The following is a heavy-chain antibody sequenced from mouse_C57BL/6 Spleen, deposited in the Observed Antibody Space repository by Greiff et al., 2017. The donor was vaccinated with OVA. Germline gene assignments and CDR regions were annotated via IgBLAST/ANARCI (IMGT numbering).Heavy chain of an antibody. J-gene: IGHJ2*01. CDR2: IDPSDSYT. D-gene: IGHD1-1*01. V-gene: IGHV1-59*01. CDR3: ANTVVDFDY. Sequence: VQLQQPGAELVRPGTSVKLSCKASGYTFTSYWMHWVKQRPGQGLEWIGVIDPSDSYTNYNQKFKGKATLTVDTSSSTAYMQLSSLTSEDSAVYYCANTVVDFDYWGQGTTLTVSS. CDR1: GYTFTSYW.